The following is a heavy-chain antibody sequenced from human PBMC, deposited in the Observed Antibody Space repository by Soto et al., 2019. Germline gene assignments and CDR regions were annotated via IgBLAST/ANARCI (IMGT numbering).Heavy chain of an antibody. CDR3: TRREYDFWSGYYGMDV. Sequence: GSLRLSCAASGFTFSGSAMHWVRQASGKGLEWVGRIRSKANSYATAYAASVKGRFTISRDDSKNTAYLQMNSLKTEDTAVYYCTRREYDFWSGYYGMDVWGQGTTVTVSS. D-gene: IGHD3-3*01. J-gene: IGHJ6*02. CDR2: IRSKANSYAT. V-gene: IGHV3-73*01. CDR1: GFTFSGSA.